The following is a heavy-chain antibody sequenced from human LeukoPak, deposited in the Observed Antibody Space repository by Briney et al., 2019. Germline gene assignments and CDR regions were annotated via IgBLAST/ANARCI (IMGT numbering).Heavy chain of an antibody. D-gene: IGHD3-22*01. CDR2: IIPIFGTA. V-gene: IGHV1-69*13. Sequence: GASVKVSCKASGGTFSSYAISWVRQAPGQGLEWMGGIIPIFGTANYAQKFQGRVTITADESTSTAYMELSSLRSEDTAVYYCASRYYYDSSGYYYVGYFDYWGQGTLVTVSS. J-gene: IGHJ4*02. CDR3: ASRYYYDSSGYYYVGYFDY. CDR1: GGTFSSYA.